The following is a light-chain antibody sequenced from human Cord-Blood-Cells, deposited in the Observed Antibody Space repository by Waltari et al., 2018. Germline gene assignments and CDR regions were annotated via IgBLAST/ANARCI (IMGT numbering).Light chain of an antibody. CDR3: CSYAGSYNVV. CDR1: SSDVGGYNY. CDR2: DVS. Sequence: QSALTQPRSVSGSPGQSVTISCTGTSSDVGGYNYVSWYQQHPGKAPKLMIYDVSKRPSGVPDRFSGSKYGNTASLTISGLQAEDEADYYCCSYAGSYNVVFGGGTKLTVL. V-gene: IGLV2-11*01. J-gene: IGLJ2*01.